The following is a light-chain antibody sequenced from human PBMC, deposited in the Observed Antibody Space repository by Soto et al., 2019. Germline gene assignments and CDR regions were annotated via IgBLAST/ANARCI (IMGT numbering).Light chain of an antibody. CDR1: SSNIGSNT. CDR3: AAWDDSLNVWV. Sequence: QSALTQPPSASGTPGQRVTITCSGGSSNIGSNTVNWYQQLPGAAPKVLIQRDNQRPSGVPDRVSGSKSGTSASLAISGLQSEEAADYHCAAWDDSLNVWVFGGGTKLTVL. J-gene: IGLJ3*02. CDR2: RDN. V-gene: IGLV1-44*01.